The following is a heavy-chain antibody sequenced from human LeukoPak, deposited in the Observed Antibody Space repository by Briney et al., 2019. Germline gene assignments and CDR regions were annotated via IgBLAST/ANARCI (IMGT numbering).Heavy chain of an antibody. J-gene: IGHJ4*02. D-gene: IGHD6-19*01. CDR3: ARTIREQWLTIDY. V-gene: IGHV3-7*01. CDR1: GFTFSNYW. Sequence: SGGSLRLSCAASGFTFSNYWMNWVRQAPGKGLVWVANIKQDGSAKYYVDSVKGRFTISRDNAKNSLYLQMNSLGAEDTAVYYCARTIREQWLTIDYWGQGTLVTFSS. CDR2: IKQDGSAK.